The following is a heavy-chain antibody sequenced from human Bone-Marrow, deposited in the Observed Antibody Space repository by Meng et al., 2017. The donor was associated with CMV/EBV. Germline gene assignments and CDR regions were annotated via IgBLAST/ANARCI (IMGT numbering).Heavy chain of an antibody. D-gene: IGHD5-12*01. Sequence: GSLRLSCTVSGGSVSATSYYWGWIRQPPGKGLEWIGTIYYSGSTYYNPSLKSRVTISLDTSKNQFSLKLSSVTAADTAVYYCARLGGGYSGYDLDYWGQGTLVTVSS. J-gene: IGHJ4*02. CDR3: ARLGGGYSGYDLDY. V-gene: IGHV4-39*07. CDR1: GGSVSATSYY. CDR2: IYYSGST.